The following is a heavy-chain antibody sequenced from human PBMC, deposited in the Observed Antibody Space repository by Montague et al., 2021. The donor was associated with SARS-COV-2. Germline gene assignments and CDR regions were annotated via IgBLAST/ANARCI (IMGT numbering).Heavy chain of an antibody. V-gene: IGHV4-59*11. CDR2: FEHNRDT. CDR1: GVSISGHY. CDR3: AREFRIDLWQTNWYFGL. D-gene: IGHD3-3*01. J-gene: IGHJ2*01. Sequence: SETLSLTCSVSGVSISGHYWSWIRQPPGKGLEWIGNFEHNRDTKYNPSLKSRAAISVDTSKNQFALRLHSVTAADTAVYYCAREFRIDLWQTNWYFGLWGRGTLVTASS.